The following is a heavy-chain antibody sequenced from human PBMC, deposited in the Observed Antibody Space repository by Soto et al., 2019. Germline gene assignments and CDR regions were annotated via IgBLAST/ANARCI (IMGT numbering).Heavy chain of an antibody. Sequence: GGSLRLSCAASGFTFSSYAMSWVRQAPGKGLEWVSAISGSGGSTYYADSVKGRFTISRDNSKNTLYLQMNSLRAEDTAVYYCAKDPARSYSSGWWYNWFDPWGQGTLVTVSS. V-gene: IGHV3-23*01. CDR2: ISGSGGST. CDR3: AKDPARSYSSGWWYNWFDP. CDR1: GFTFSSYA. D-gene: IGHD6-19*01. J-gene: IGHJ5*02.